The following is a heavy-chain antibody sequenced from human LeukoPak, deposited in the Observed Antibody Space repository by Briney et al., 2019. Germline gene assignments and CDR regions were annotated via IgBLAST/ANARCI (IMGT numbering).Heavy chain of an antibody. CDR3: ARGWGPLIGHDY. V-gene: IGHV4-39*07. Sequence: SETLSLTCTVSGDSISTSSDYWGWGWIRQPPGKGLEWIGSMYHTGITYYNPSLKSRVTISVDTSKNQFSLNLTSVTAADTAIYYCARGWGPLIGHDYWGQGTLVTVSS. J-gene: IGHJ4*02. D-gene: IGHD3-16*01. CDR2: MYHTGIT. CDR1: GDSISTSSDY.